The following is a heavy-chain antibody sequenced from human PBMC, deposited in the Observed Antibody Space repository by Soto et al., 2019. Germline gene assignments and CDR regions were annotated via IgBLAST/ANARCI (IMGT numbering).Heavy chain of an antibody. CDR2: IKSKTDGGTT. V-gene: IGHV3-15*01. D-gene: IGHD2-2*01. J-gene: IGHJ6*02. Sequence: GGSLRLSCAASGFTFSNAWMSWVRQAPGKGLEWVGRIKSKTDGGTTDYAAPVKGRFTISRDDSKNTLYLQMNSLRAEDTAVYYCARGGCSSTSCSFPIYYYYGMDVWGQGTTVTVSS. CDR1: GFTFSNAW. CDR3: ARGGCSSTSCSFPIYYYYGMDV.